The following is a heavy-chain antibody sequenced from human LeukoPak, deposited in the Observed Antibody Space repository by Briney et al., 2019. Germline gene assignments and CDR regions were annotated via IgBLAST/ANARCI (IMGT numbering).Heavy chain of an antibody. Sequence: ASVKVSCKASGYTFTVHYIHWVRQAPGRGLEWMGWINPNNGVTNYAQQFQGRVTMTSDTSINTAYMELRRLRSDDTAIYFCVRIYYGPDYWGQGTLVTVSS. CDR1: GYTFTVHY. CDR2: INPNNGVT. D-gene: IGHD4-17*01. V-gene: IGHV1-2*02. J-gene: IGHJ4*02. CDR3: VRIYYGPDY.